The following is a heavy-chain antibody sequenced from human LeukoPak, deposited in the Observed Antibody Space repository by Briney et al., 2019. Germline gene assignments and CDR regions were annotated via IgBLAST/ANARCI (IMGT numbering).Heavy chain of an antibody. D-gene: IGHD4-17*01. Sequence: LAGGSLRLSCAASGLTFDDYGMSWVRQAPGKGLEWVSGITWNGGSTGYEDSVKGRFTISRDNAKNSLYLQMNSLRAEDTAVYYCAKGPDYGDYVGYYYYYYMDVWGKGTTVTISS. CDR3: AKGPDYGDYVGYYYYYYMDV. J-gene: IGHJ6*03. CDR2: ITWNGGST. V-gene: IGHV3-20*04. CDR1: GLTFDDYG.